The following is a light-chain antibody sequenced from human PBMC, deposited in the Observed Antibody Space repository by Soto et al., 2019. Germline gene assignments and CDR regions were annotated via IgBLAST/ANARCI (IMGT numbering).Light chain of an antibody. CDR2: RNN. Sequence: QSVLTQPPSVSGAPGQRVTISCTGCSSNIGAGCEVHWYQHLPGKAPKLLIYRNNQRPSGVPDRFSGSKSGTSASLAISGLRSEDEADYYCAAWDDSLSGPNWVFGGGTKLTVL. V-gene: IGLV1-47*01. CDR1: SSNIGAGCE. J-gene: IGLJ3*02. CDR3: AAWDDSLSGPNWV.